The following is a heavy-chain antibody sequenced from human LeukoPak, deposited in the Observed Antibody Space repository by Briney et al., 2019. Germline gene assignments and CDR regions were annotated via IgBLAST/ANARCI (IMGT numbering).Heavy chain of an antibody. V-gene: IGHV4-34*01. CDR3: ARVRFGESRATEFDY. Sequence: SETLSLTCAVYGGSFSGYYWSWIRQPPGKGREWVGEINHSGSTNYNPSLKSRVTISVDTSENQFSLKLSSVTAADTAVYYCARVRFGESRATEFDYWGQGTLVTVSS. CDR2: INHSGST. J-gene: IGHJ4*02. D-gene: IGHD3-10*01. CDR1: GGSFSGYY.